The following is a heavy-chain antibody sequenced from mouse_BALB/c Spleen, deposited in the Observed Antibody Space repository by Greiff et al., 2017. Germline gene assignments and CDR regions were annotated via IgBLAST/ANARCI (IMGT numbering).Heavy chain of an antibody. J-gene: IGHJ2*01. CDR3: ARDTTVVATRYFDY. CDR1: GYSITSDYA. V-gene: IGHV3-2*02. CDR2: ISYSGST. Sequence: DVKLVESGPGLVKPSQSLSLTCTVTGYSITSDYAWNWIRQFPGNKLEWMGYISYSGSTSYNPSLKSRISITRDTSKNQFFLQLNSVTTEDTATYYCARDTTVVATRYFDYWGQGTTLTVSS. D-gene: IGHD1-1*01.